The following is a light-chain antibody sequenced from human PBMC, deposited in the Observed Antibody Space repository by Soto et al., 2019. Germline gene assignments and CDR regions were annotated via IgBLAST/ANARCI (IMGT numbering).Light chain of an antibody. J-gene: IGKJ4*01. CDR1: QSVSTF. Sequence: PGERAILSCRASQSVSTFFAWYQQKPGQAPRLLIYDAPKRATGIPARFSGSGSGTDFTLTISSLEPEDFAVYYCQHRFNWPLTFGGGTTVELK. V-gene: IGKV3-11*01. CDR3: QHRFNWPLT. CDR2: DAP.